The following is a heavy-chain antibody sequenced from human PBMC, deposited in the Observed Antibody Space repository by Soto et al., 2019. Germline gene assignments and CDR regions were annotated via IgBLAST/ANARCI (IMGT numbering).Heavy chain of an antibody. Sequence: PGGSLRLSCAASGFTFSNAWMSWVRHAPGKGLEWVGRIKSKTDGGTTDYAAPVKGRFTIPRDDSKNTLYLQMNSLKTEDTAVYYCTTVPPYYYDSSGYYPYDYWGQGTLVTVSS. CDR3: TTVPPYYYDSSGYYPYDY. CDR2: IKSKTDGGTT. J-gene: IGHJ4*02. CDR1: GFTFSNAW. D-gene: IGHD3-22*01. V-gene: IGHV3-15*01.